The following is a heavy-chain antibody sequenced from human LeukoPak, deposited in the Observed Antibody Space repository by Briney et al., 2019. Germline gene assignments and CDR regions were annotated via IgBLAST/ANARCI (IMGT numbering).Heavy chain of an antibody. D-gene: IGHD5-18*01. CDR3: ARHESGGSPFARIQLWSFDPVQGWFDP. V-gene: IGHV4-39*01. Sequence: PSETLSLTCTVSGGSISSSSYYWGWIRQPPGKGLEWIGSIYYSGSTYYNPSLKSRVTISVDTSKNQFSLKLSSVTAADTAVYYCARHESGGSPFARIQLWSFDPVQGWFDPWGQGTLVTVSS. J-gene: IGHJ5*02. CDR1: GGSISSSSYY. CDR2: IYYSGST.